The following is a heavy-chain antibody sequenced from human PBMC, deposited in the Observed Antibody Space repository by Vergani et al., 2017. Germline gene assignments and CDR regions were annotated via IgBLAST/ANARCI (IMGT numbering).Heavy chain of an antibody. CDR1: GYTLTSYG. V-gene: IGHV1-69*04. Sequence: QVQLVQSGAEVKKPGASVKVSCKASGYTLTSYGISWVRQAPGQGLEWMGRIIPILGIANYAQKFQGRVTITADKATSTSYMELSSLRSVDTAVYYCTGVTISVQSADLDWLLGYYYNGMDVWGQGTTVTVAS. CDR3: TGVTISVQSADLDWLLGYYYNGMDV. CDR2: IIPILGIA. D-gene: IGHD3/OR15-3a*01. J-gene: IGHJ6*02.